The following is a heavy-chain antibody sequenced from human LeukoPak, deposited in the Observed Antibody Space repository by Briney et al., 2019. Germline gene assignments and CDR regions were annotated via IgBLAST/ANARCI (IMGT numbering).Heavy chain of an antibody. D-gene: IGHD3-10*01. CDR3: AKLWSFKTYYFDY. CDR2: ISGSGGST. Sequence: GSLRLSCAASGFTFSSYSMSWVRQAPGKGLEGVSAISGSGGSTYYADSVKGRFTISRDNSKNTLYLQMNSLRAEDTAVYYCAKLWSFKTYYFDYWGQGTLVTVSS. CDR1: GFTFSSYS. V-gene: IGHV3-23*01. J-gene: IGHJ4*02.